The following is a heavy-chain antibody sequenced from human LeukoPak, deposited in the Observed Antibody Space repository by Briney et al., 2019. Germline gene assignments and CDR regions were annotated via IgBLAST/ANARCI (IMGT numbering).Heavy chain of an antibody. CDR2: MYHSGIT. Sequence: PSETLSFTCAVSGYSISSGYYWGWIRQPPGQGLEWIGNMYHSGITYYNASLKSRVTISVDTSNNQFSLKLNSVTAADTAVYYCARRYSNSYFDFWGQGTLVTVSS. CDR3: ARRYSNSYFDF. J-gene: IGHJ4*02. D-gene: IGHD4-11*01. V-gene: IGHV4-38-2*01. CDR1: GYSISSGYY.